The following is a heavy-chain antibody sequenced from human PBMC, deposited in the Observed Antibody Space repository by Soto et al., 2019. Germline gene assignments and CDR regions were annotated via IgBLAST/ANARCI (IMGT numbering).Heavy chain of an antibody. D-gene: IGHD6-19*01. V-gene: IGHV4-34*01. CDR3: ARRQIAVAGTWFDY. J-gene: IGHJ4*02. CDR2: INHSGST. Sequence: SETLSLTCAVYGGSFSGYYWSWIRQPPGKGLEWIGEINHSGSTNYNPSLKSRVTISVDTSKNQFSLKLSSVTAADTAVYYCARRQIAVAGTWFDYWGQGTLVTVSS. CDR1: GGSFSGYY.